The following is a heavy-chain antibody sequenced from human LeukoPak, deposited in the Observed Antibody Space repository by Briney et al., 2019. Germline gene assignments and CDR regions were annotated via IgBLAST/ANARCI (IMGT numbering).Heavy chain of an antibody. CDR2: VYQSGTT. J-gene: IGHJ4*02. CDR1: GFSISSGHY. V-gene: IGHV4-38-2*02. Sequence: SETLSLTCTVSGFSISSGHYWGWVRQPPGAGLEWIGSVYQSGTTYYNPSLKSRVTTSVDMSKNQFSLRLRPVTAADTAVYYCARIFIRNGYSSYFDYWGQGTLVTVSS. CDR3: ARIFIRNGYSSYFDY. D-gene: IGHD5-18*01.